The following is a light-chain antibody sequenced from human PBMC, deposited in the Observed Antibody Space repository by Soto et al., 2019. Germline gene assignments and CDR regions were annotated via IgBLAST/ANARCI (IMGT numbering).Light chain of an antibody. CDR3: QQYADSPGT. V-gene: IGKV3-20*01. Sequence: EIVLTQSPGTLSLSPGERATLSCRASQTVSHNFLAWYQQRPGQAPKLLISGASSRATGIPDRFSGSGSGTDFTLTISRLEAEDFALYSCQQYADSPGTFGQGTKLEIK. CDR2: GAS. CDR1: QTVSHNF. J-gene: IGKJ2*02.